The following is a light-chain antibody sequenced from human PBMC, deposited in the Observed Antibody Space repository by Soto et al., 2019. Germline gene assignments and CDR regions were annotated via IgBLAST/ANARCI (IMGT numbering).Light chain of an antibody. Sequence: DIQMTQSPSSLSASVGDRVTITCQASQDISTYLNWYQQKPGKAPKLLINDASNLETGVPSRFSGSGSGTDFTFTINSLQPEDIATYYCQQYDSLPYTFGQGTKLEIK. J-gene: IGKJ2*01. CDR1: QDISTY. CDR3: QQYDSLPYT. CDR2: DAS. V-gene: IGKV1-33*01.